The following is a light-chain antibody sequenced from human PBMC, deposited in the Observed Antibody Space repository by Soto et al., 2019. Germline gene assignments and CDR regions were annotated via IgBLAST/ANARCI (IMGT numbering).Light chain of an antibody. Sequence: QSALTQPPSASGSPGQSVTISCTGTSSDVGGYNYVSWYQQNPGKAPKLMIYEVSKRASGVPDRFSGSKSGITAALTVSGFQAEDEADYYCSSYAGSNHLVFGGGSKLTVL. J-gene: IGLJ2*01. CDR1: SSDVGGYNY. V-gene: IGLV2-8*01. CDR3: SSYAGSNHLV. CDR2: EVS.